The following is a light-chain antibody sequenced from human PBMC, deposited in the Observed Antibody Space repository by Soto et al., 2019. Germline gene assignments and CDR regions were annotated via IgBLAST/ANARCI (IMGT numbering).Light chain of an antibody. V-gene: IGKV3D-15*01. CDR1: QIVSSN. Sequence: EIVITQSPAPLSMSPGERATLSCRAIQIVSSNLAWYQQKPGQAPRLLIYGASSRATGIPDRFSGSGSGTDFTLTISSLQSEDFAVYYCQQYNNWAITFGQGTRLEIK. CDR3: QQYNNWAIT. CDR2: GAS. J-gene: IGKJ5*01.